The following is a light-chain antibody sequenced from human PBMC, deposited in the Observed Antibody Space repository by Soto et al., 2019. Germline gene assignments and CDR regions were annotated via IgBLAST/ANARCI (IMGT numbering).Light chain of an antibody. Sequence: IQMTQSPSSLSASVGDRVTITCRASQSINRYLNWYQHKAGRAPKLLIYVASSLQSGVPSRFSGSGSGTDFTLTISSLQPEDFATYYCLQDYNYPLTFGGGTKVDIK. CDR3: LQDYNYPLT. J-gene: IGKJ4*01. CDR1: QSINRY. V-gene: IGKV1-6*01. CDR2: VAS.